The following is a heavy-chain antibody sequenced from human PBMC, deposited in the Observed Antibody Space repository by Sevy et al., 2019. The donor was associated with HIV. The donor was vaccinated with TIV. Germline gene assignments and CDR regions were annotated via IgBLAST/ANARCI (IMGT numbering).Heavy chain of an antibody. Sequence: GGSLRLSCAASGFTFSSYWMSWVRQAPGKGLEWVANIKQDGSEKYYVDSVKGRFTISRDNAKNSLYLQMNSLRADDTAVYYCATNVAVTSDYGLDVWGQGTTVTVSS. D-gene: IGHD2-21*02. CDR1: GFTFSSYW. V-gene: IGHV3-7*01. CDR2: IKQDGSEK. J-gene: IGHJ6*02. CDR3: ATNVAVTSDYGLDV.